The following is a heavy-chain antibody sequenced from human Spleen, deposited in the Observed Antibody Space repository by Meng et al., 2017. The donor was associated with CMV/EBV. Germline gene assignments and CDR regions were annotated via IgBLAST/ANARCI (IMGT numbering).Heavy chain of an antibody. CDR2: ISAYNGNT. D-gene: IGHD3-16*02. J-gene: IGHJ4*02. V-gene: IGHV1-18*01. CDR3: ARGYDYVWGSYRYTGPFDY. Sequence: QFPLVRAGAELKKPGAQVKVSCKASGYTVTSYGISWVRQAPGQGLEWMGWISAYNGNTNYAQKLQGRVTMTRDTSTSTAYMELRSLRSDDTAVYYCARGYDYVWGSYRYTGPFDYWGQGTLVTVSS. CDR1: GYTVTSYG.